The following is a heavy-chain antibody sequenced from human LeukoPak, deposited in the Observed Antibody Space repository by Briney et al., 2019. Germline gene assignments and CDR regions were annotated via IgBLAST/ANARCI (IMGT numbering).Heavy chain of an antibody. CDR1: GGTFNSYA. CDR3: ASGSLGDGYGVGDYYQYMDV. J-gene: IGHJ6*03. V-gene: IGHV1-69*05. Sequence: SVTVSCKASGGTFNSYAISWVRQAPGQGLEWMGGIMPLSGTANYAQEFQGRVTFTTDESASTAYMEVSSLRSEDTAVYYCASGSLGDGYGVGDYYQYMDVWGKGTTVTVSS. CDR2: IMPLSGTA. D-gene: IGHD5-24*01.